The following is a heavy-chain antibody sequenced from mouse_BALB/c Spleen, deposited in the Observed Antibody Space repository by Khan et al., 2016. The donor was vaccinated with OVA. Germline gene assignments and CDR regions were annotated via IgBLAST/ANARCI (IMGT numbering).Heavy chain of an antibody. CDR2: IYWDDDK. V-gene: IGHV8-12*01. CDR3: ARMSGNYFYAMDY. D-gene: IGHD2-1*01. J-gene: IGHJ4*01. CDR1: GFSLSTSGMG. Sequence: QVTLKESGPGILQPSQTLSLTCSFSGFSLSTSGMGVNWIRQPSGKGLEWLAHIYWDDDKRYNPSLKSRLTISKDTSRNQVFLKTTSVDTADTAAYYCARMSGNYFYAMDYWGQGTSVTVSS.